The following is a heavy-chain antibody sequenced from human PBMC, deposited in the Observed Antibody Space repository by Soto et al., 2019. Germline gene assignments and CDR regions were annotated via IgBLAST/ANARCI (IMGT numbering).Heavy chain of an antibody. D-gene: IGHD6-19*01. CDR3: ATFTVAGTGGEYY. J-gene: IGHJ4*02. V-gene: IGHV3-30*03. CDR1: GFTFSSYG. Sequence: ESGGGVVQPGRSLRLSCAASGFTFSSYGMHWVRQAPGKGLEWVAVISYDGSNKYYADSVKGRFTISRDNSKNTLYLQMNSLRAEDTAVYYCATFTVAGTGGEYYWGQGTLVTVSS. CDR2: ISYDGSNK.